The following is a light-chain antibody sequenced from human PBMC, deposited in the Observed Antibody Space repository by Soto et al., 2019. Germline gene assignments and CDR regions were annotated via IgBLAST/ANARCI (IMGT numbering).Light chain of an antibody. CDR3: QQYGSSLTWT. Sequence: EIGLPQSPATLSLSPGERATLSCRASQSVSSSLAWYQQKPGQAPRLLIYDASNRATGIPDRFSGSGSGTDFTLTISRLEPEDFAVYYCQQYGSSLTWTFGQGTKVDIK. V-gene: IGKV3-20*01. CDR2: DAS. CDR1: QSVSSS. J-gene: IGKJ1*01.